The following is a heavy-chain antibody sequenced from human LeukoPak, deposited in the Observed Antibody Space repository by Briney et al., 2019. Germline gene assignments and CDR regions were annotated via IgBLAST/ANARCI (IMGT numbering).Heavy chain of an antibody. CDR2: VYYSGST. CDR1: GGSISDFY. Sequence: SETLSLTCTVSGGSISDFYWSWVRQRPGTGLEGIGYVYYSGSTNHNPSLKSRVTISVDTSKNQFSLKLNSVTAADTAVYYCARQRSNHSFDVWGPGTMVTVSS. J-gene: IGHJ3*01. CDR3: ARQRSNHSFDV. V-gene: IGHV4-59*08. D-gene: IGHD4-11*01.